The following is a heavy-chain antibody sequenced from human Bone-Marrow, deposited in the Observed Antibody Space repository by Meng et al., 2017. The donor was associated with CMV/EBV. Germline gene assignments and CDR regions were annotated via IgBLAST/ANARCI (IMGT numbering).Heavy chain of an antibody. D-gene: IGHD1-1*01. Sequence: GSLRLPCTVSGYSISRGHYWGWTRHPPGKGLEWIGCIYHSGSTCYNPSLKPRVTISVDTTKNQFSLKLSSVTAAHTAVYYCAREPLERQAGTFDYWGQGTLVTVSS. CDR2: IYHSGST. J-gene: IGHJ4*02. V-gene: IGHV4-38-2*02. CDR3: AREPLERQAGTFDY. CDR1: GYSISRGHY.